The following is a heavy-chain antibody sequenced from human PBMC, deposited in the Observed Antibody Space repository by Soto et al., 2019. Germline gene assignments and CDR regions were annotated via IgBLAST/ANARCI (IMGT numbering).Heavy chain of an antibody. J-gene: IGHJ4*02. CDR3: ARGVSVATVTPVGH. D-gene: IGHD4-17*01. CDR1: GFTFSSYW. V-gene: IGHV3-74*01. Sequence: EVQLVESGGGLVQPGGSLRLSCAASGFTFSSYWMHWVRQVPGKGLVWVSRINSDGSSTGYAGSVKGRFTISRDNAKNTLYLQMNSLRVYDTAVYYCARGVSVATVTPVGHWGQGNLVTVSS. CDR2: INSDGSST.